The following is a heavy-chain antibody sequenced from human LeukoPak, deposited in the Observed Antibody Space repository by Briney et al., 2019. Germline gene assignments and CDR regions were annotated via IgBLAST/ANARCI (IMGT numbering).Heavy chain of an antibody. CDR1: GGSISSGDYY. D-gene: IGHD6-19*01. Sequence: SETLSLTCTVSGGSISSGDYYWSWIRQPPGKGLEWIGYIYYSGSTYYNPSLKSRVTISVDTSKNQFSLKLSSVTAADTAVYYCARRQWLVQKFDYWGQGTLVTVSS. CDR2: IYYSGST. J-gene: IGHJ4*02. V-gene: IGHV4-30-4*01. CDR3: ARRQWLVQKFDY.